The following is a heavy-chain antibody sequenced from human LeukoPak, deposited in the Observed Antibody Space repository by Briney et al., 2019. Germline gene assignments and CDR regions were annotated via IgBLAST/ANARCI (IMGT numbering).Heavy chain of an antibody. V-gene: IGHV4-39*01. CDR1: GDSITTNSYW. CDR3: ARRGIWDLQIGNWFDP. CDR2: IYSSGNN. J-gene: IGHJ5*02. Sequence: SETLSLTCSISGDSITTNSYWWGWIRQSPGKGLEWIGSIYSSGNNYYHPSLKSRSTISADTSKNQYSLRLPSVTAADTAVYYCARRGIWDLQIGNWFDPWGQGILVTVSS. D-gene: IGHD3-16*01.